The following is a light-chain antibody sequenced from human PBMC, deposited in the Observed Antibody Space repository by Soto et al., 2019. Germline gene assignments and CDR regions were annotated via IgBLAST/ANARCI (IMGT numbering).Light chain of an antibody. J-gene: IGKJ1*01. Sequence: DIQMTQSPSTLSASVGDRATITCRASQSISSWLAWYQQKPGQAPQRLIYDASSLESGFPSRFSSSGSGTEFTLTISSLPTDDFATYYCQQYNSYAPTCGQGTKVEIK. CDR3: QQYNSYAPT. CDR1: QSISSW. CDR2: DAS. V-gene: IGKV1-5*01.